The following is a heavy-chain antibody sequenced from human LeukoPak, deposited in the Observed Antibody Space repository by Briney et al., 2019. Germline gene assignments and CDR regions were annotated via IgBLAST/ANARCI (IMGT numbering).Heavy chain of an antibody. V-gene: IGHV3-74*01. CDR1: GFAFSTYW. J-gene: IGHJ4*02. CDR2: ITSDGSTT. CDR3: ARDADGLGPTSDY. Sequence: RPGGSLRLSCAASGFAFSTYWMHWSRQAPGKGLVWVSRITSDGSTTTYADSVKGRFTISRDNAKNTLFLQMNSLRAEDTAVYFCARDADGLGPTSDYWGQGTLVTVSS. D-gene: IGHD1-26*01.